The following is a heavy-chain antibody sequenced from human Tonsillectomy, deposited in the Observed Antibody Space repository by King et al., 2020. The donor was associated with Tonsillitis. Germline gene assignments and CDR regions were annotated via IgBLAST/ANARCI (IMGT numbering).Heavy chain of an antibody. Sequence: VQLVESGGGVVQPGRSLRLSCAASGFTFHTYAMHWVRQAPGKGLEWVAVISYDGSNKYYADSVKGRFTISRDNSKNTLYLQMNSLRAEDTALYYCAGDFGYDSSGCQLYYFDYWGQGTLVTVSS. D-gene: IGHD3-22*01. V-gene: IGHV3-30*01. CDR1: GFTFHTYA. CDR3: AGDFGYDSSGCQLYYFDY. CDR2: ISYDGSNK. J-gene: IGHJ4*02.